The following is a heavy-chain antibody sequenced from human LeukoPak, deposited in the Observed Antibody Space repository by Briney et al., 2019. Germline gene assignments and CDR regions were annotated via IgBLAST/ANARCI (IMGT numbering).Heavy chain of an antibody. D-gene: IGHD5-18*01. V-gene: IGHV3-7*01. CDR2: INKDGSEK. Sequence: GGFLRLSCVASGFTFSNYWMAWIRHAPGRGLEWVANINKDGSEKYYLDSVRGRFTISRDNAKNSLYLQMNSLGAEDTAVYHCARGGYSYGYVTYYYYYGMDVWGQGTTVTVSS. CDR3: ARGGYSYGYVTYYYYYGMDV. J-gene: IGHJ6*02. CDR1: GFTFSNYW.